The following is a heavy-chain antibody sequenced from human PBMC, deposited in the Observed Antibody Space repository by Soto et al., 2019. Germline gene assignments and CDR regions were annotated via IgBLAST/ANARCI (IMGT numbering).Heavy chain of an antibody. CDR3: VRGQFYFDY. CDR2: ISYDGTNK. V-gene: IGHV3-30*03. J-gene: IGHJ4*02. CDR1: GFPSTSYG. D-gene: IGHD3-10*01. Sequence: QVQLVESGGGVVQPGRSLRLSCAASGFPSTSYGMHWVREGPGKGLEWLAVISYDGTNKFYADSVKGRFTISRDNSKNTLYLQMNSLRPEDTALYYCVRGQFYFDYRGQGTLVIVSS.